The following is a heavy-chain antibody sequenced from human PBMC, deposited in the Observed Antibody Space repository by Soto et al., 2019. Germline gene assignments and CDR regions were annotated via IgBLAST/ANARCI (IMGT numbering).Heavy chain of an antibody. CDR1: GGTFSSYA. D-gene: IGHD3-22*01. CDR3: ARGSVVTKIRPLDY. V-gene: IGHV1-69*01. CDR2: IIPIFGTA. Sequence: VKVSCKASGGTFSSYAISWVRQAPGQGLEWMGGIIPIFGTANYAQKFQGRVTITADESTSTAYMELSSLRSEDTAVYYCARGSVVTKIRPLDYWGQGTLVTVSS. J-gene: IGHJ4*02.